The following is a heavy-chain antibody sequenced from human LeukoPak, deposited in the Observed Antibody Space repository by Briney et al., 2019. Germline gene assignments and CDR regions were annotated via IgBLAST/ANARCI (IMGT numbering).Heavy chain of an antibody. J-gene: IGHJ4*02. D-gene: IGHD4-17*01. CDR2: INTNGGNT. V-gene: IGHV3-64*01. Sequence: GGSLILSCAASGFTFSNDAMHWVRQAPGKGLEYVSAINTNGGNTYYAKSVKGRFSISRDNSKSTLYLQMGSLRAEDMAVYYCARGASNSGDYLFYYFDYWGQGTLVSLSS. CDR3: ARGASNSGDYLFYYFDY. CDR1: GFTFSNDA.